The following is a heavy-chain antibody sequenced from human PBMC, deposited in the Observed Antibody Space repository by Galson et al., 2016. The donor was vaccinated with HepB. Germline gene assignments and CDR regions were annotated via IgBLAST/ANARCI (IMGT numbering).Heavy chain of an antibody. CDR3: ARDKAAAPDHPGMDV. CDR2: FISSGGDT. Sequence: SLRLSCAASGFTFSNFALSWVRQAPGKGLEWVSGFISSGGDTYYADSVKGRFSFSIDNSKHMVYLQMNNLRVEDTAVYYCARDKAAAPDHPGMDVWGRGTTVIVSS. D-gene: IGHD1-14*01. J-gene: IGHJ6*02. CDR1: GFTFSNFA. V-gene: IGHV3-23*01.